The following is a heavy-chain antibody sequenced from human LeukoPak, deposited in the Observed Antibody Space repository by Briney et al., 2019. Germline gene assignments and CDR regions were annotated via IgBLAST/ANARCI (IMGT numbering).Heavy chain of an antibody. V-gene: IGHV3-23*01. D-gene: IGHD6-6*01. CDR3: AKEYSSSSGGLYFDY. Sequence: GGSLRLSCAASGFTFSSYAMSWVRQAPGKGLEWVSAITGSGDTTDYADSVKGRFTISRDNSKNTLYLQMNSLRAEDMAVYYCAKEYSSSSGGLYFDYWGQGTLVTVSS. J-gene: IGHJ4*02. CDR1: GFTFSSYA. CDR2: ITGSGDTT.